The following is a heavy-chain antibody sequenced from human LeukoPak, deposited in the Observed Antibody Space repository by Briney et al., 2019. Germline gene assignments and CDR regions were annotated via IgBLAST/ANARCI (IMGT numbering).Heavy chain of an antibody. V-gene: IGHV3-23*01. CDR1: GFPLSSYA. J-gene: IGHJ3*02. CDR3: AKEYQRITMIRSAFDI. D-gene: IGHD3-22*01. Sequence: GGPLRLPCAPSGFPLSSYAMRWLRQAPGRGLEWVSAISGSGGSTYYADSVKGRFTISRDNSKNTLYLQMNSLRAEDTAVYYCAKEYQRITMIRSAFDIWGQGTMVTVSS. CDR2: ISGSGGST.